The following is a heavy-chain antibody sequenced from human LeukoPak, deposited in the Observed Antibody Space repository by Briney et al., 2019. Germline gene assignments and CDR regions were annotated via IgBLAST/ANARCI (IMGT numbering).Heavy chain of an antibody. J-gene: IGHJ2*01. D-gene: IGHD3-16*01. CDR1: GGXFSSYA. CDR2: IIPIFGTA. Sequence: GASVTVSCRASGGXFSSYAISWVRQAPGQGLGWMGVIIPIFGTANYAQQFQGRVTITAVGSTGTAYMELSSLRSDDTAVCYCARERDGGALRWYFDLWGRGTLVTVSS. CDR3: ARERDGGALRWYFDL. V-gene: IGHV1-69*13.